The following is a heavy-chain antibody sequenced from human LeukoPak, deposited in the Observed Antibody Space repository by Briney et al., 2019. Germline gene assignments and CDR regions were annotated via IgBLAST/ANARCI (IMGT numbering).Heavy chain of an antibody. CDR2: ISCYNGDT. CDR1: GGTFSSYA. J-gene: IGHJ4*02. Sequence: ASVKVSCKASGGTFSSYAISWVRQAPGQGLEWMGWISCYNGDTMYAQNVQGRVTMTTDTSTRTAYIELRSLRSDDTAMYYCARDPSNSSGYHAHFDSWGLGTLVTVSS. CDR3: ARDPSNSSGYHAHFDS. D-gene: IGHD3-22*01. V-gene: IGHV1-18*01.